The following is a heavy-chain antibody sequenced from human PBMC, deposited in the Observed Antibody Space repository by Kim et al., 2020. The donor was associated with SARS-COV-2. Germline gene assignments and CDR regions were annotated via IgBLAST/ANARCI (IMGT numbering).Heavy chain of an antibody. CDR3: ARSYGSVEMATRDYYYGMDV. J-gene: IGHJ6*02. CDR2: ISAYNNNT. V-gene: IGHV1-18*01. CDR1: GYTFSSYG. D-gene: IGHD5-12*01. Sequence: ASVKVFCKASGYTFSSYGINWVRQAPGQGLEWMGWISAYNNNTHYAQKLQGRVTMTTDTSTSTAYMELRSLRSDDTAMYYCARSYGSVEMATRDYYYGMDVWGQGTTVTVSS.